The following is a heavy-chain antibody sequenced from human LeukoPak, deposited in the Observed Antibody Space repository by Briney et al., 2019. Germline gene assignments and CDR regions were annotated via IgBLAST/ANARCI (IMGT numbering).Heavy chain of an antibody. Sequence: SETLSLTCTVSGGSISSSSYYWGWIRQPPGKGLEWIGSIYYSGSTYYNPSLKSRVTISVDTSKNQFSLKLSSVTAADTAVYYCASHYYYGSGSYYNGNYFDYWGRGTLVTVSS. CDR2: IYYSGST. CDR1: GGSISSSSYY. J-gene: IGHJ4*02. D-gene: IGHD3-10*01. V-gene: IGHV4-39*01. CDR3: ASHYYYGSGSYYNGNYFDY.